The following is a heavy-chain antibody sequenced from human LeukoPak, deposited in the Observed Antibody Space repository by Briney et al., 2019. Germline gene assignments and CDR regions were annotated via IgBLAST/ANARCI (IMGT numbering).Heavy chain of an antibody. J-gene: IGHJ5*02. CDR3: ARGGYYGSGRPRFDP. CDR2: INHSGST. Sequence: SETLSLTCAVYGGSFSGYYWSWIRQPPGKGLEWIGEINHSGSTNYNPSLKSRVTTSVDTSKNQFSLKLSSVTAADTAVYYCARGGYYGSGRPRFDPWGQGTLVTVSS. D-gene: IGHD3-10*01. CDR1: GGSFSGYY. V-gene: IGHV4-34*01.